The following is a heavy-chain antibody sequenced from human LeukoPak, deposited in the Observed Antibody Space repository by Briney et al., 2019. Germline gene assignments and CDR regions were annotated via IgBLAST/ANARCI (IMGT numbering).Heavy chain of an antibody. Sequence: GGSLRLSCAASGFTVSSKYMSWVRQAPGKGLEWVSVIYSGDTTYYADSVKGRFTISRDNSRNTLYLQMNSLRAEDTAVYYCARGKTGSYYSRSYYMDVWGKGTTVTISS. CDR2: IYSGDTT. CDR3: ARGKTGSYYSRSYYMDV. J-gene: IGHJ6*03. CDR1: GFTVSSKY. D-gene: IGHD3-10*01. V-gene: IGHV3-53*01.